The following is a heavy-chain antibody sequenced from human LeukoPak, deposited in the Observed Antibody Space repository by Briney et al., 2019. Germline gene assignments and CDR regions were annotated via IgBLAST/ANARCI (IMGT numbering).Heavy chain of an antibody. CDR2: IYWNDVK. CDR1: GFSLTTTGVG. Sequence: SGPTLVKPTETLTLTCTFSGFSLTTTGVGVGWIRQPPGEALEWLGFIYWNDVKGYGPSLKSRVTIIKDTSKNQVVLRMTNMDPVDTGTYYCAHMDQNVGAPPPLAVWGQGTTVTVSS. V-gene: IGHV2-5*01. J-gene: IGHJ6*02. D-gene: IGHD1-26*01. CDR3: AHMDQNVGAPPPLAV.